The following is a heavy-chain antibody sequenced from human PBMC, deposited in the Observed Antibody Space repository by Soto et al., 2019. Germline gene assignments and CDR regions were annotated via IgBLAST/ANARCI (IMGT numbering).Heavy chain of an antibody. Sequence: GSLRLGCAASGFTVSSHWMHWVRQAPGKGLAWVSRISNDGSTTTYADSVEGRFTISRDNAKNTLYLQMNSLRAEDTAVYYCARDYYDSNGYYSSSFDYWGQGTLVTVSS. J-gene: IGHJ4*02. CDR3: ARDYYDSNGYYSSSFDY. D-gene: IGHD3-22*01. CDR1: GFTVSSHW. V-gene: IGHV3-74*01. CDR2: ISNDGSTT.